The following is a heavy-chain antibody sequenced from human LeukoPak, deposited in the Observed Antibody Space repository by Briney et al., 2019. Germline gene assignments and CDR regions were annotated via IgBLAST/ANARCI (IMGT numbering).Heavy chain of an antibody. Sequence: AASVKVSCKASGYTFIAYYMHWVRQAPGQGLEWMGWINPNSGGTNYAQKFQGRVTMTRNTSISTAYMELSSLRSEDTAVYYCARGNMVRGVLRFDYWGQGTLVTVSS. CDR3: ARGNMVRGVLRFDY. CDR1: GYTFIAYY. J-gene: IGHJ4*02. V-gene: IGHV1-2*02. D-gene: IGHD3-10*01. CDR2: INPNSGGT.